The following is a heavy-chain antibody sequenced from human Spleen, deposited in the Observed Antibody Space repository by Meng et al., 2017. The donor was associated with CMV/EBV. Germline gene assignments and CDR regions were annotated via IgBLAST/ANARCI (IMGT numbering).Heavy chain of an antibody. CDR2: ISDTGSLI. D-gene: IGHD5-12*01. V-gene: IGHV3-11*04. CDR3: ARRLHPAPDPYFDY. Sequence: GGSLRLSCAASGFNFGDYYMSWVRQAPGKGLEWVSYISDTGSLIYYADSVRGRFTISRDNAKNSLYLQMNSLRAEDTAVYYCARRLHPAPDPYFDYWGQGTLVTVSS. J-gene: IGHJ4*02. CDR1: GFNFGDYY.